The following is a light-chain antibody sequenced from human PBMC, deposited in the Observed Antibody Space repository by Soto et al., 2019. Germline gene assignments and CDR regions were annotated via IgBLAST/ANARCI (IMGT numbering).Light chain of an antibody. CDR1: QRVLYSSNNKNY. J-gene: IGKJ2*01. CDR3: QQCYNTPYT. V-gene: IGKV4-1*01. Sequence: DIVMTQSPDSLAVSLGERATINCKSSQRVLYSSNNKNYLAWYQQKPGQPPKLLIYWASTRESGVPDRFSGSGSGTDFTLTISSLQAEDVAVYYCQQCYNTPYTFGQVTKVEIK. CDR2: WAS.